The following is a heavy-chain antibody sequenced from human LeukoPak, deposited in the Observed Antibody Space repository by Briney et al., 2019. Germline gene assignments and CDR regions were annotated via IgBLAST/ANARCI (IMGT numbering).Heavy chain of an antibody. CDR2: ISNSDGRT. CDR1: GFTFSSYI. CDR3: ATFLAIVTARDSLYFQH. Sequence: LPGGSLRLSCAASGFTFSSYIVTWVRQTPGKGLEWVSSISNSDGRTFYADSVKGRFTISRDNSKNTLSLHMNSLRAEDTAVYYCATFLAIVTARDSLYFQHWGQGTLVTVSS. D-gene: IGHD3-3*02. V-gene: IGHV3-23*01. J-gene: IGHJ1*01.